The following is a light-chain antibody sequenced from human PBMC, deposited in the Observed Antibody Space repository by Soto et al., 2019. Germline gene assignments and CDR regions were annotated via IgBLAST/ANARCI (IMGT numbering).Light chain of an antibody. CDR1: QSISSW. J-gene: IGKJ1*01. CDR2: KAS. V-gene: IGKV1-5*03. CDR3: QQYNDNWT. Sequence: DIQMTQSPSTLSASVGDRVTITCRASQSISSWLAWHQQKPGKAPRLLIYKASNLESGVPSRFSGSRSGTEFSLTITSLQPDDSATYYCQQYNDNWTFGQGTKVDIK.